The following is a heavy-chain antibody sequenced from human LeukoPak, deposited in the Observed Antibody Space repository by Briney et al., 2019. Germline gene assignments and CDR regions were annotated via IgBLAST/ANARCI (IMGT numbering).Heavy chain of an antibody. CDR1: GVTLSSYS. D-gene: IGHD4-17*01. Sequence: PGGSLRLSCAASGVTLSSYSMSWVRQAPGKGLEWVSSISSSSNFIYYADSVKGRFTISRDNAKNSLYLQMNSLRAKDTAVYYCAIAISDYDASDIWGQGTMVTVSS. CDR3: AIAISDYDASDI. CDR2: ISSSSNFI. J-gene: IGHJ3*02. V-gene: IGHV3-21*01.